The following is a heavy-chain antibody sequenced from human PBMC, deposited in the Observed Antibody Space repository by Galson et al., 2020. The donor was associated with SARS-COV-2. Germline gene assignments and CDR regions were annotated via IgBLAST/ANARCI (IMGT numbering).Heavy chain of an antibody. J-gene: IGHJ4*02. Sequence: QLGESLKISCAASGFTFSSYGMHWVRQAPGKGLEWVAVISYDGSNKYYADSVKGRFTISRDNSKNTLYLQMNSLRAEDTAVYYCAKDFYYYGSGSPYYFDYWGQGTLVTVSS. D-gene: IGHD3-10*01. CDR3: AKDFYYYGSGSPYYFDY. V-gene: IGHV3-30*18. CDR1: GFTFSSYG. CDR2: ISYDGSNK.